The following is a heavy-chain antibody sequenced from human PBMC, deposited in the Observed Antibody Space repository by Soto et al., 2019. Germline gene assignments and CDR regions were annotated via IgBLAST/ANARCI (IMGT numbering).Heavy chain of an antibody. Sequence: ASVKVSCKVSGYTLTELSMHWVRQAPGKGLEWMGGFDPEDGETIYAQKFQGRVTMTEDTSTDTAYMELSSLRSEDTAVYYCATEGALGYCSGGSCYPSDYWGQGTLVTVSS. D-gene: IGHD2-15*01. CDR2: FDPEDGET. J-gene: IGHJ4*02. V-gene: IGHV1-24*01. CDR3: ATEGALGYCSGGSCYPSDY. CDR1: GYTLTELS.